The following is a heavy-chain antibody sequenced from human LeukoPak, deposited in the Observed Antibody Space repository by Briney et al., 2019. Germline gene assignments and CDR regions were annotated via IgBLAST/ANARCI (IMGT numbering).Heavy chain of an antibody. CDR1: GFTFSSYS. J-gene: IGHJ4*02. CDR3: ARDYGDYVFDY. CDR2: ISSSSSYI. V-gene: IGHV3-21*01. D-gene: IGHD4-17*01. Sequence: GGSLRLSCAASGFTFSSYSMNWVRQAPGKGLEWVSSISSSSSYIYYADSVKGRFTISRDNAKNSLYLQKSSLRAEDTAVYYCARDYGDYVFDYWGQGTLVTVSS.